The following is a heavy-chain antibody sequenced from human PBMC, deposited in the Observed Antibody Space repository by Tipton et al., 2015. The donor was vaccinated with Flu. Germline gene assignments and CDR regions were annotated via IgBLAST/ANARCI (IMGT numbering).Heavy chain of an antibody. CDR3: ATHCVGVCSHAFDI. V-gene: IGHV4-34*01. Sequence: LRLSCAVYGGSFSGYYWSWIRQPPGKGLEWIGEINHSGSTNYNPSLKSRVTISGDTSKNQFSLKLSSVTAADTAVYYCATHCVGVCSHAFDIWGQGTMVTVSS. CDR1: GGSFSGYY. D-gene: IGHD2-21*02. J-gene: IGHJ3*02. CDR2: INHSGST.